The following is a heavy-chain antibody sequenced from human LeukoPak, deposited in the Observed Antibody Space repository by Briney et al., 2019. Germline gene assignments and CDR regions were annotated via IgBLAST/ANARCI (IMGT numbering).Heavy chain of an antibody. J-gene: IGHJ4*02. V-gene: IGHV3-48*01. D-gene: IGHD2-15*01. CDR2: INGGGSPI. Sequence: GGSLRLSCVDSGFTFGTHSMNWVRQAPGKGLEWVSYINGGGSPIYYANSVRGRFTISRDNAKNSLYLQMNSLRAEDTAVYYCVRDNPRCCGVVPANIDDYWGQGTLVTVSS. CDR3: VRDNPRCCGVVPANIDDY. CDR1: GFTFGTHS.